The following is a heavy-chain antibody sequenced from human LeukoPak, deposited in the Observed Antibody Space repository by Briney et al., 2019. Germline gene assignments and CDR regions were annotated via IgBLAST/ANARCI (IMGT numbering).Heavy chain of an antibody. Sequence: GGSLRLSCAASGFTFNSYAMSWVRQAPAKGLEWVSSIRGSGGGTYYADSVKGRFTISRDNSKNTLYLQVNSLRDEDTALYYCAKAGIGVVGYFDYWGQGTLVTVSS. J-gene: IGHJ4*02. V-gene: IGHV3-23*01. CDR2: IRGSGGGT. D-gene: IGHD6-19*01. CDR3: AKAGIGVVGYFDY. CDR1: GFTFNSYA.